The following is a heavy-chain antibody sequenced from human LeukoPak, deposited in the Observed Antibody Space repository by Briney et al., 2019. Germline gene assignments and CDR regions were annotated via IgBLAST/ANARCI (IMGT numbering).Heavy chain of an antibody. V-gene: IGHV1-69*05. CDR1: GGTFSSYA. D-gene: IGHD6-19*01. Sequence: SVKVSCKASGGTFSSYAISWVRHAPGQGLEWMGGIIPIFGTANYAQKFQCRVTMTRDTSTSTVYMELSSLRSEDSAVYYCARAVAGLFDYWGQGTLVTVSS. J-gene: IGHJ4*02. CDR2: IIPIFGTA. CDR3: ARAVAGLFDY.